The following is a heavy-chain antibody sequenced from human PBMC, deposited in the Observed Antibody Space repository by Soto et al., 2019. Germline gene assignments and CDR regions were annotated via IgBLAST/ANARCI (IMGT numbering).Heavy chain of an antibody. D-gene: IGHD3-22*01. CDR3: AKDYTGSSGYYPVDWFDP. J-gene: IGHJ5*02. V-gene: IGHV3-23*01. CDR1: GFTFSIYA. Sequence: PGGSLRLSCAASGFTFSIYAMSWVRHAPGKGLEWVSAISGSGGSTYYADSVKGRFTISRDNSKNTLYLQMNSLRAEDTAVYYCAKDYTGSSGYYPVDWFDPWGQGTLVTVSS. CDR2: ISGSGGST.